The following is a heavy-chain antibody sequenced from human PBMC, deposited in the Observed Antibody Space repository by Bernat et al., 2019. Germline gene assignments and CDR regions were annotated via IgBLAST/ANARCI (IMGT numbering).Heavy chain of an antibody. Sequence: QVQLVQSGAEVKKPGSSVKVSCKASGGTFSSYAISWVRQTPGQGLEWMGGVIPIFGTANYAQKFQGIVTITADEDTSTAYMELSSLRSEDTAVYYCARVLRFLEWTSWRIAFDIWGQGTMVTVSS. CDR3: ARVLRFLEWTSWRIAFDI. D-gene: IGHD3-3*01. CDR2: VIPIFGTA. J-gene: IGHJ3*02. CDR1: GGTFSSYA. V-gene: IGHV1-69*01.